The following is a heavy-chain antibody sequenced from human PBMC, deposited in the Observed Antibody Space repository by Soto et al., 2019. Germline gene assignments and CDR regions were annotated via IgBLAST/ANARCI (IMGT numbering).Heavy chain of an antibody. Sequence: GGSLRLSCAASGFTFSDYYMSWIRQAPGKGLEWVSYISSSSSYTNYADSVKGRFTISRDNAKNSLYLQMNSLRAEDTAVYYCAREERGLLRFLEWLPRGYYFDYWGQGTLVTVSS. CDR2: ISSSSSYT. V-gene: IGHV3-11*06. CDR1: GFTFSDYY. D-gene: IGHD3-3*01. CDR3: AREERGLLRFLEWLPRGYYFDY. J-gene: IGHJ4*02.